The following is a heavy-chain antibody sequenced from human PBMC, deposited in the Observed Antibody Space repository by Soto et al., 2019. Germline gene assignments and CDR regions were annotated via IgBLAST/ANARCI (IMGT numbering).Heavy chain of an antibody. Sequence: GGSLRLSCAASGFTFSSYGMHWVRQAPGKGLEWVAVISYDGSNKYYADSVKGRFTISRDNSKNTLYLQMNSLRAEDTAVYYCAKEVVVVPAATGYYYYGMDVWGQGTTVTVSS. CDR1: GFTFSSYG. CDR2: ISYDGSNK. D-gene: IGHD2-2*01. CDR3: AKEVVVVPAATGYYYYGMDV. J-gene: IGHJ6*02. V-gene: IGHV3-30*18.